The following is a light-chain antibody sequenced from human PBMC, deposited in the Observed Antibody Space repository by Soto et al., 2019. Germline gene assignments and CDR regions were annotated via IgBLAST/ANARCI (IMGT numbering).Light chain of an antibody. Sequence: EIVLTQSPGTLSLSPGERATLSCRASQSVSSSYLAWYQQKPGQAPRLLIYGASSRATGIPDRFSGSGSGTAFTLTISRLEHADFAVYYCQQYGSSPATFGQGTKVEIK. J-gene: IGKJ1*01. CDR1: QSVSSSY. V-gene: IGKV3-20*01. CDR3: QQYGSSPAT. CDR2: GAS.